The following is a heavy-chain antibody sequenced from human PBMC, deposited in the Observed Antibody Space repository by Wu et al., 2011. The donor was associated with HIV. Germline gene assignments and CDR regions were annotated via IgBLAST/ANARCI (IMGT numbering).Heavy chain of an antibody. Sequence: QVQLVQSGAEVKKPGSSVKVSCKASGGTFSSYAISWVRQAPGQGLEWMGGIIPTFETANYAQKFQDRVTITADKSTSTVYMELSSLRSEDTAVYYCARDAYYDFWSGPRYYYYYMDVWGKGTTVTVSS. D-gene: IGHD3-3*01. V-gene: IGHV1-69*14. J-gene: IGHJ6*03. CDR3: ARDAYYDFWSGPRYYYYYMDV. CDR2: IIPTFETA. CDR1: GGTFSSYA.